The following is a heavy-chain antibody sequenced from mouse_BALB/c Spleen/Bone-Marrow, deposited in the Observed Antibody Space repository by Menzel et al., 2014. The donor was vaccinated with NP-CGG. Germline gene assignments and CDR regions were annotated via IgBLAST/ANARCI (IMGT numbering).Heavy chain of an antibody. J-gene: IGHJ3*01. CDR2: ISDGGSYT. V-gene: IGHV5-4*02. D-gene: IGHD3-3*01. CDR3: GRAWFAY. CDR1: GFTFSDYY. Sequence: LMESGGGLVKPGGSLKLSCAASGFTFSDYYMYWVRQTPEKRLEWVATISDGGSYTYYPDSVKGRFTISRDNAKNNLYLQMSSLKSEDTAMYYCGRAWFAYWGQGTLVTVSA.